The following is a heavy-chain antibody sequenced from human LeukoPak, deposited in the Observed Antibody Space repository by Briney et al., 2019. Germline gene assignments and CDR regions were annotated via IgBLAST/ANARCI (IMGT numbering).Heavy chain of an antibody. V-gene: IGHV4-59*01. D-gene: IGHD1-1*01. CDR1: GGSISSYY. J-gene: IGHJ6*03. CDR3: ARTTTQRVKDYYYYMDV. Sequence: SETLSLTCTVSGGSISSYYWSWIRQPPGKGLEWIGYIYYSGSTNYNPSLKSRVTISVDTSKNQFSLKLSSVTAADTAVYYCARTTTQRVKDYYYYMDVWGKGTTVTVS. CDR2: IYYSGST.